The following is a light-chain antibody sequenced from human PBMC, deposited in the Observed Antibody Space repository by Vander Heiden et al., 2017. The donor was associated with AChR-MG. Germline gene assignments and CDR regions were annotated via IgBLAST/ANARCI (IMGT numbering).Light chain of an antibody. J-gene: IGLJ2*01. Sequence: NFVLTQPHPVSESPGKPVTISCTRSGGSIASNYVQWYQQRPGSAPTTVIFEDNHRPSGVPDRFSGSIDSSSNSASLIISGLKTEDEADYYCQSYDDTNHGVFGGGTKLTVL. CDR1: GGSIASNY. CDR3: QSYDDTNHGV. V-gene: IGLV6-57*03. CDR2: EDN.